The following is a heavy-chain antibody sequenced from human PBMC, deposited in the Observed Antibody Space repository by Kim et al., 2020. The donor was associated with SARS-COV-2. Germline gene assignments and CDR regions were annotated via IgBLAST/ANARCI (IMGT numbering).Heavy chain of an antibody. J-gene: IGHJ3*02. CDR3: TTDIVVVGARAFDI. D-gene: IGHD2-15*01. Sequence: AAPVKGRFTISREDSKNTLYLQMNSLKTEDTAVYYCTTDIVVVGARAFDIWGQGTMVTVSS. V-gene: IGHV3-15*01.